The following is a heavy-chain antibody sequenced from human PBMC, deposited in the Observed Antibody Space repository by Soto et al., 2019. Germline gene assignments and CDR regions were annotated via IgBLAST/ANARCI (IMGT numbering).Heavy chain of an antibody. J-gene: IGHJ4*02. CDR1: GGSISSYY. D-gene: IGHD3-3*01. Sequence: SETLSLTCTVSGGSISSYYWSWIRQPPGKGLEWIGYIYYSGSTNYNPSLKSRVTISVDTSKNQFSLKLSPVTAADTAVYYCARKTRSFDYFDYWGQGTLVTVSS. CDR3: ARKTRSFDYFDY. CDR2: IYYSGST. V-gene: IGHV4-59*01.